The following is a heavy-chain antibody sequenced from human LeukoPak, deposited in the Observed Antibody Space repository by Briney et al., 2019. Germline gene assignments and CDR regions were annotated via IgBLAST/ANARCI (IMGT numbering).Heavy chain of an antibody. V-gene: IGHV4-59*01. D-gene: IGHD2-2*01. Sequence: SETLSLTCTISGGSTNTYYWSWIRQPPGKGLEWIGYIYYSGSTNYNPSLKSRVTISVDTSKNQFSLKLSSVTAADTAVYYCARQYCSSTSCYYYFDYWGQGTLVTVSS. J-gene: IGHJ4*02. CDR3: ARQYCSSTSCYYYFDY. CDR1: GGSTNTYY. CDR2: IYYSGST.